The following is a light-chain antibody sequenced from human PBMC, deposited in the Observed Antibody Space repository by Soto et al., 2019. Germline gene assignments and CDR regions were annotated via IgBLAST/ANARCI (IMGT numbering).Light chain of an antibody. CDR1: SSDVGGYIY. CDR3: VSYTTSTSYV. CDR2: DVN. Sequence: QSALTQPASVSGSPGQSITISCTGTSSDVGGYIYVSWYQQHPGKAPKLMIYDVNNRPSGVSNRFSGSKSGNTPSLTISGLQTEDEADYYCVSYTTSTSYVFGSGTKVTVL. J-gene: IGLJ1*01. V-gene: IGLV2-14*03.